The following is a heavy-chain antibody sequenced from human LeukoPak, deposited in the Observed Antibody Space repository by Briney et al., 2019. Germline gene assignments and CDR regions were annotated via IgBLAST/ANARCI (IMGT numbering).Heavy chain of an antibody. CDR2: IIGRGGST. CDR1: GFTFSSYA. CDR3: AKDSRGYSGYDPVTPDAFDI. V-gene: IGHV3-23*01. Sequence: PGGSVRLSCGASGFTFSSYAMSGVRQSPGKGLEGGSAIIGRGGSTYYADSVKGRYTISRDNSKNTLYLQMNSLRAEDTAVYYCAKDSRGYSGYDPVTPDAFDIWGQGTMVTVSS. D-gene: IGHD5-12*01. J-gene: IGHJ3*02.